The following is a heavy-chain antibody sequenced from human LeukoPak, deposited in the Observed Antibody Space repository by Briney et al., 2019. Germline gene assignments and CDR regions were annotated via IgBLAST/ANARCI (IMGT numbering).Heavy chain of an antibody. D-gene: IGHD4-17*01. CDR3: ARVSDYGDYEGAFDI. Sequence: GGSLRLSCAASGFTFSSYWMSWVRQAPGKGLEWVANIKQDGSEKYYVDSVKGRFTISRDNAKNSLYLQMNSLRAEDTTVYYCARVSDYGDYEGAFDIWGQGTMVTVSS. CDR2: IKQDGSEK. CDR1: GFTFSSYW. V-gene: IGHV3-7*01. J-gene: IGHJ3*02.